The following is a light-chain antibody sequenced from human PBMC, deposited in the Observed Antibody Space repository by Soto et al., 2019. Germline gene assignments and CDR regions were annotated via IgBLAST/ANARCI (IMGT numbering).Light chain of an antibody. CDR2: EVS. Sequence: QSALTQPASVSGSPGQTITISCTGTSSDVGGYNYVSWYQQPPGKAPKLMIYEVSNRPSGVSNRFSGSKSGNTASLTISGLQAEAEADYYCSSYTSSSTVFGGGTKLTVL. CDR3: SSYTSSSTV. CDR1: SSDVGGYNY. J-gene: IGLJ3*02. V-gene: IGLV2-14*01.